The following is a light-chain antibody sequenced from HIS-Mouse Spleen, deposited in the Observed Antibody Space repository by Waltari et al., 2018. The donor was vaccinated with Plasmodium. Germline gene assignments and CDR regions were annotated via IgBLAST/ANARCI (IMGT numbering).Light chain of an antibody. CDR1: QSVRSN. CDR2: GAS. CDR3: QQYNNWSFT. V-gene: IGKV3-15*01. J-gene: IGKJ3*01. Sequence: EIVMTQSPATLSVSPGERATLSCRASQSVRSNLAWYQQKPGQAPRLLIYGASTRATGIPARFSGSVSGTEFTLTISSLQSEDFAVYYCQQYNNWSFTFGPGTKVDIK.